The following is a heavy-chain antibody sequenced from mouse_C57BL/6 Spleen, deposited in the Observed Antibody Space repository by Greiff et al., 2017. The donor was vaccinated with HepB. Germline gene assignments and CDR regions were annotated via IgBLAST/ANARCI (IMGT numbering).Heavy chain of an antibody. J-gene: IGHJ3*01. V-gene: IGHV1-55*01. CDR1: GYTFTSYW. CDR3: AREDDYDGAWFAY. Sequence: QVQLQQPGAELVKPGASVKMSCKASGYTFTSYWITWVKQRPGQGLEWIGDIYPGSGSTNYNEKFKSKATLTVDTSSSTAYMQLSSLISEDSAVYYCAREDDYDGAWFAYWGQGTLVTVSA. D-gene: IGHD2-4*01. CDR2: IYPGSGST.